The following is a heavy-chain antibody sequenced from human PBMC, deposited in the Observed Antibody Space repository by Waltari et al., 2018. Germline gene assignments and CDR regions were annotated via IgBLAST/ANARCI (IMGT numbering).Heavy chain of an antibody. Sequence: QVQLQESCPGLVKPSETLSLTCAVSGDSVDSYWWSWIRQPPGKGLGGIGYIYNRGSTNYNPSVLSGATISVDTSKNFFSLSVTSVTAADTAVFYCARVRSSGSYYYFDYWGQGILVTVAS. CDR3: ARVRSSGSYYYFDY. CDR2: IYNRGST. J-gene: IGHJ4*02. CDR1: GDSVDSYW. V-gene: IGHV4-59*02. D-gene: IGHD1-26*01.